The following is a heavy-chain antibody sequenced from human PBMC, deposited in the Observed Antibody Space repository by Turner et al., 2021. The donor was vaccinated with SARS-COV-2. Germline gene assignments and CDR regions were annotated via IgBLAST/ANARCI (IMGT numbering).Heavy chain of an antibody. CDR3: ARSPGYYFDY. CDR1: GFTFSRYG. CDR2: IKQEGSEK. V-gene: IGHV3-7*01. D-gene: IGHD2-2*01. J-gene: IGHJ4*02. Sequence: CAASGFTFSRYGMNWVRQAPGKGREWVANIKQEGSEKHFVDSVKGRFTIPRDNAKNSLSLKMNSLRAEDTAVYYCARSPGYYFDYWGQGTLVTVSS.